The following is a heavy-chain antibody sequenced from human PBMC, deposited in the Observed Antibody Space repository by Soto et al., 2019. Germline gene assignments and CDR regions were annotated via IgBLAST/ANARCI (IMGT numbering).Heavy chain of an antibody. J-gene: IGHJ4*02. Sequence: HPGGSLRLSCAASGFTFSSYAMHWVRQAPGKGLKNVSAISSNGGSTYYANSVKGRFTISRDNSKNTLYLQMGSLRAEDMAVYYCARGGSGSYYFDYWGQGTLVTVSS. CDR3: ARGGSGSYYFDY. D-gene: IGHD1-26*01. V-gene: IGHV3-64*01. CDR1: GFTFSSYA. CDR2: ISSNGGST.